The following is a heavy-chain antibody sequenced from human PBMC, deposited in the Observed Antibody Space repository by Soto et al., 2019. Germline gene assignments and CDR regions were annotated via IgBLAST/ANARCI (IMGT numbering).Heavy chain of an antibody. J-gene: IGHJ4*02. CDR1: GGYIRNSGYY. CDR3: AGLKYFHSSDDLVL. CDR2: IYYSGTT. V-gene: IGHV4-39*01. D-gene: IGHD3-22*01. Sequence: SVIMPLTCSVSGGYIRNSGYYWGWISQPPGKGLEWIGSIYYSGTTYYNPSLKSRVTISVDTSKNQFSLKLSSVTAADTAVYYCAGLKYFHSSDDLVLWGQGTRVTVSS.